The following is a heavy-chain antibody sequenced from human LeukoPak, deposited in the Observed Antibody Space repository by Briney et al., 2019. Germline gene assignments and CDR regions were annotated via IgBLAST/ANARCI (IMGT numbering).Heavy chain of an antibody. J-gene: IGHJ4*02. CDR1: GYNFGSYW. V-gene: IGHV5-51*01. D-gene: IGHD5-18*01. CDR2: IYPGDSET. CDR3: ARHRETTMARRAFDY. Sequence: GESLKISCEASGYNFGSYWLGWVRQTPGKGLEWMGIIYPGDSETRYSPSFKVQVTISVAKSTAFLQWSSLKASDTGMYYCARHRETTMARRAFDYWGQGTLVTVSS.